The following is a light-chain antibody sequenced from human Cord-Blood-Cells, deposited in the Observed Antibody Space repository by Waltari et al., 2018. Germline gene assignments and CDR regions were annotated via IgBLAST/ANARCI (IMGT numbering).Light chain of an antibody. J-gene: IGLJ3*02. CDR2: SNN. Sequence: QSVLTQPPSASGTPGQRATIPCSGSSSNIGSNTVNWYQQPPGTAHKLLLYSNNQRPSGVPDRFSGSKSGTSASLAISGLQSEDEADYYCAAWDDSLNGWVFGGGTKLTVL. CDR1: SSNIGSNT. CDR3: AAWDDSLNGWV. V-gene: IGLV1-44*01.